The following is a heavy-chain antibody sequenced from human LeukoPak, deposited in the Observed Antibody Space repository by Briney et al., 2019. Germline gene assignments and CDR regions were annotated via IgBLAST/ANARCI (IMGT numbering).Heavy chain of an antibody. CDR1: GGSISSYY. D-gene: IGHD1-26*01. J-gene: IGHJ2*01. CDR3: ARDGGSYRRYFDL. Sequence: SETLSLTCTVSGGSISSYYWSWIRQPPGKGLEWIGYIYYSGSTNYNPSLKSRVTISVDTSKNQFPLKLSSVTAADTAVYYCARDGGSYRRYFDLWGRGTLVTVSS. CDR2: IYYSGST. V-gene: IGHV4-59*01.